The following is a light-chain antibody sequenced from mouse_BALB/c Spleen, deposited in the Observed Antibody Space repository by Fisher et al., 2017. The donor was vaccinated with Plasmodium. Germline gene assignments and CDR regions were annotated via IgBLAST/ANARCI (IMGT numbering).Light chain of an antibody. V-gene: IGKV4-69*01. CDR3: HQWSSYPFT. CDR2: ATS. CDR1: SSVNY. Sequence: IVLTQTPAIMSASPGQKVTITCSAISSVNYTHWYQQKPGSSPKLWIYATSKLALGVPACFNGNGSGTSYSLTISSMVAEDATSYFCHQWSSYPFTFGSGTKLEIK. J-gene: IGKJ4*01.